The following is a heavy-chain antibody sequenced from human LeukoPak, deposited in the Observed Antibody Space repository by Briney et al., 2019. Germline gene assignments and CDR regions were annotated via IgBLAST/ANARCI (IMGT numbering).Heavy chain of an antibody. CDR2: ISWNSGSI. V-gene: IGHV3-9*01. D-gene: IGHD5-18*01. Sequence: GGSLRLSCAASGFTFDDYAMHWVRQAPGKGLEWVSGISWNSGSIGYADSVKGRFTISRDNAKNSLYLQMNSLRAEDTAVYYCARDSGYYSYGYVDYWGQGTLVTVSS. CDR3: ARDSGYYSYGYVDY. J-gene: IGHJ4*02. CDR1: GFTFDDYA.